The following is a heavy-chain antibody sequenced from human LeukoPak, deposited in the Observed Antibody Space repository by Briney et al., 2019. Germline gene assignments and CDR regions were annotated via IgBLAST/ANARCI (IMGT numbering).Heavy chain of an antibody. CDR2: IYTSGST. D-gene: IGHD2-2*03. V-gene: IGHV4-61*02. Sequence: SETLSLTCTVSGGSISSGSYYWSWIRQPAGKGLEWIGRIYTSGSTNYNPSLKSRVTISVDTSKNQFSLKLSSVTAADTAVYYCARDWINYYYMDVWGKGTTVTVSS. CDR3: ARDWINYYYMDV. CDR1: GGSISSGSYY. J-gene: IGHJ6*03.